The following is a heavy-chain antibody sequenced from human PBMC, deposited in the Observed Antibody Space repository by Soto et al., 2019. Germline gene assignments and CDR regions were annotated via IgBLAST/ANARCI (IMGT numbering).Heavy chain of an antibody. CDR1: GFTFNNYA. CDR3: AKDPNSDYVGGFEF. J-gene: IGHJ3*01. Sequence: HPGGSLRLSCAASGFTFNNYAMSWVRQAPGKGLEWVSGISARGGTTYYAGSVKGRFTISRDSSKNTLSLQMNGLRVEDTAVYYCAKDPNSDYVGGFEFWGQGTLVTVSS. V-gene: IGHV3-23*01. CDR2: ISARGGTT. D-gene: IGHD4-4*01.